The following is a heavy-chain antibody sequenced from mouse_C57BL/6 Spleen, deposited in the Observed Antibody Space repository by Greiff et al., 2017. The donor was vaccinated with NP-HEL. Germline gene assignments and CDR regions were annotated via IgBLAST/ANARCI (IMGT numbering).Heavy chain of an antibody. J-gene: IGHJ3*01. V-gene: IGHV1-52*01. CDR1: GYTFTSYW. Sequence: QVQLQQPGAELVRPGSSVKLSCKASGYTFTSYWMHWVKQRPIQGLEWIGNIDPSDSETHYNQKFKDKATLTVDKSSSTAYMQLSSLTSEDSAVYYCARSDGYSWFAYWGQGILVTVSA. D-gene: IGHD2-3*01. CDR2: IDPSDSET. CDR3: ARSDGYSWFAY.